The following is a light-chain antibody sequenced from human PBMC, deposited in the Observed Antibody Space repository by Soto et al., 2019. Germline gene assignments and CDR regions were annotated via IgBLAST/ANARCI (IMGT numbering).Light chain of an antibody. V-gene: IGLV2-23*01. CDR3: CSYAGSSSLL. CDR1: SSDIGSYNL. Sequence: QSVLTEPASVSGSPGQSITISCTGTSSDIGSYNLVSWYQQHPGKAPKFMIYEGSKRPSGVSNRFSGSKSGNTASLTISGLQAEDEADYYCCSYAGSSSLLFGGGTKLTVL. J-gene: IGLJ3*02. CDR2: EGS.